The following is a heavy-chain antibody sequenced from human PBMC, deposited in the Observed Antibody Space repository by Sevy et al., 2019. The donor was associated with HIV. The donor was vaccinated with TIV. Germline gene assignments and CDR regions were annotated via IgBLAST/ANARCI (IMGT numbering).Heavy chain of an antibody. Sequence: ASVKVSCKASGYTFTSYGISWVRQAPGQGLEWMGWISAYNGNTNYAQKLQGRVTMTTDTSTITAYMELRSLRSDDTAVYYCARERITIVRVVTQIVYYYYGMDVWGQGTTVTVSS. V-gene: IGHV1-18*01. CDR2: ISAYNGNT. D-gene: IGHD3-3*01. CDR1: GYTFTSYG. J-gene: IGHJ6*02. CDR3: ARERITIVRVVTQIVYYYYGMDV.